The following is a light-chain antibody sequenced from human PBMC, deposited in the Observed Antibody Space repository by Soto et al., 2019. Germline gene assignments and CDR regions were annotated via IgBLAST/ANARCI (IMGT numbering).Light chain of an antibody. J-gene: IGKJ1*01. CDR3: QQSYSTPPT. Sequence: DIQMTQAPSSLSASVGDRVTITCRAGHTINNYLNWYQQRPGKAPKLLIYAASSLQSGVPSRFHGSGSGTDFTLTITSQQPEDFATYLCQQSYSTPPTFGQGTKVEIK. CDR1: HTINNY. CDR2: AAS. V-gene: IGKV1-39*01.